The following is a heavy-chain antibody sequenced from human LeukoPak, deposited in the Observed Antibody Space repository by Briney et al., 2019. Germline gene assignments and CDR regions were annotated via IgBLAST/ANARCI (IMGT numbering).Heavy chain of an antibody. V-gene: IGHV3-21*01. CDR3: ARAEGDYLNYYGMDV. CDR2: LTSHSSYT. Sequence: PGGSLRLSCAASGFTFSSYNMNWVRQAPGKGLQWASSLTSHSSYTYYAEPVKGRFTISRDNAKNSLCLQMNSLRAEDTAVYYCARAEGDYLNYYGMDVWGQGTTVTVSS. J-gene: IGHJ6*02. D-gene: IGHD4-17*01. CDR1: GFTFSSYN.